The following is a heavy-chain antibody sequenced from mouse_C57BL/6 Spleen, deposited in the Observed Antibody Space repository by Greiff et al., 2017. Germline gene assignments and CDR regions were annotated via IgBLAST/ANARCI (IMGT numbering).Heavy chain of an antibody. V-gene: IGHV2-4*01. CDR3: AKKFFSNSYYYAMDY. J-gene: IGHJ4*01. Sequence: QVHVKQSGPGLVQPSQSLSITCTVSGFSLTSYGVHWVRQPPGKGLEWLGVIWSGGSTDYNAAFISRLSISKDNSKSQVFFKMNSLQADDTAIYYCAKKFFSNSYYYAMDYWGQGTSVTVSS. CDR1: GFSLTSYG. D-gene: IGHD2-5*01. CDR2: IWSGGST.